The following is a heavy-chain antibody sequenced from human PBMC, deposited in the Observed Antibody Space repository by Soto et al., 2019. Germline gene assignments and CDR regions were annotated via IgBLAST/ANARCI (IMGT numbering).Heavy chain of an antibody. J-gene: IGHJ4*02. V-gene: IGHV1-2*02. Sequence: ASVKVSCKASGYTFSDYYIHWVRQAPGQGLEWMGWINPNSGGTKYAPKFQGGVTMTRDTSITTAYMELSRLRSGDTAVYYCAREPATAKPEGVDFWGQGTLVTSPQ. D-gene: IGHD1-1*01. CDR1: GYTFSDYY. CDR2: INPNSGGT. CDR3: AREPATAKPEGVDF.